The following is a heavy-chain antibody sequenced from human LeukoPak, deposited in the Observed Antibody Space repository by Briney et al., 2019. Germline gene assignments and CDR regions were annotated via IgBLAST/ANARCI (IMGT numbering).Heavy chain of an antibody. CDR1: GFAFSTYA. D-gene: IGHD6-6*01. CDR2: ISRTGDST. V-gene: IGHV3-23*01. Sequence: GGSLRLSCAASGFAFSTYAMIWVRQTPGKGLEWVSHISRTGDSTIYGDAVKGRFTISRDNSKNVLNLQMNSLRAEDTAVYYCAFSKYMYDYAMDVWGQGTTVTVSS. CDR3: AFSKYMYDYAMDV. J-gene: IGHJ6*02.